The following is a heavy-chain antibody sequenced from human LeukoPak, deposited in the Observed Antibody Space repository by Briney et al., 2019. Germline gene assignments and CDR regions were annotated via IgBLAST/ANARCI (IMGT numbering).Heavy chain of an antibody. V-gene: IGHV3-73*01. CDR1: GFTFSGSA. D-gene: IGHD6-19*01. CDR3: TRRGSIAVAGMGDY. CDR2: IRSKANSYAA. J-gene: IGHJ4*02. Sequence: GGSLRLSCAASGFTFSGSAMHWVRQASGKGLEWVGRIRSKANSYAAAYAASVKGRFTISRDDSKNTAYLQMNSLKTEDTAVYYCTRRGSIAVAGMGDYWGQGTLVTVSS.